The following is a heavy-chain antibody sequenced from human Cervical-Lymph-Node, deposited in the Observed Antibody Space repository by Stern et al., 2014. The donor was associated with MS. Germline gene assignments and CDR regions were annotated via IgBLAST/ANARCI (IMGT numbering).Heavy chain of an antibody. CDR1: GGSFSGYY. D-gene: IGHD5-12*01. CDR2: INHRGST. J-gene: IGHJ4*02. Sequence: QLQLQQWGAGLLKPSETLSLTCAVYGGSFSGYYWSWIRQPPGKGLEWIGEINHRGSTNYTPSLKSRVTISLDTPKNQFALKRSSVTAADTAVYYCARGGYNDYWGQGTLVTVSS. CDR3: ARGGYNDY. V-gene: IGHV4-34*01.